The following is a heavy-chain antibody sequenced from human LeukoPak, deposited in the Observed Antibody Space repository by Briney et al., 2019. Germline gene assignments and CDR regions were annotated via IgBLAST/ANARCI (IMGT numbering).Heavy chain of an antibody. D-gene: IGHD6-13*01. J-gene: IGHJ4*02. Sequence: ASVKVSCKASDYTFPSHGLSWVRQASGQGLAWMGWISASNGNTDYAQKFQGRLTMTTDASTKTAYMELRSLRSDDTAMYYCTGRGITASRIDHWGQGTLVTVSS. CDR3: TGRGITASRIDH. CDR1: DYTFPSHG. CDR2: ISASNGNT. V-gene: IGHV1-18*01.